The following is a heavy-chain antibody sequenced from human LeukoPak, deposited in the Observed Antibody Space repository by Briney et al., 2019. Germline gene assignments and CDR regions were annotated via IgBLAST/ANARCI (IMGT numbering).Heavy chain of an antibody. V-gene: IGHV3-23*01. CDR3: AKDRWFFFDY. CDR1: GFTFSSYA. J-gene: IGHJ4*02. CDR2: ISDGGGTS. D-gene: IGHD3-10*01. Sequence: GGSLRLSCAASGFTFSSYAMNWVRQAPGKGLEWVSSISDGGGTSYYADSVKGRFTISRDNSKNTLYLQMNSLRAEDTAVYYCAKDRWFFFDYWGQGTLVTVSS.